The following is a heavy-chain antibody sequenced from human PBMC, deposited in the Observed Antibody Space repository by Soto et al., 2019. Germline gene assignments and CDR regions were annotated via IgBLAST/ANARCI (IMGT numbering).Heavy chain of an antibody. J-gene: IGHJ5*02. CDR3: ARDRNAYCGGDCYLGWFEP. V-gene: IGHV1-69*04. D-gene: IGHD2-21*01. Sequence: SVKVSCKASGGSFSSYIVSWVRQAPGQGLEWMGRIIPVLGIEYYAQKFQGRVTITGDKSTSTAYMELSSLRSEDTAVYYCARDRNAYCGGDCYLGWFEPWGQGTLVTVSS. CDR2: IIPVLGIE. CDR1: GGSFSSYI.